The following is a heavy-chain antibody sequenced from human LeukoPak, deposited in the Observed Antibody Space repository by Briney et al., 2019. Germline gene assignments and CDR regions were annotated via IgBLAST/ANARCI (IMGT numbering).Heavy chain of an antibody. CDR3: ATTLAAVAGFDY. CDR2: INSDGSST. V-gene: IGHV3-74*01. D-gene: IGHD6-19*01. Sequence: GGSLRLSCAASGFTFSSYWMHWVRQAPGKGLVWVSRINSDGSSTSYVDSVKGRFTISRDNAKNTLYLQMNSLRAEDTAVYYCATTLAAVAGFDYWGQGTLVTVSS. CDR1: GFTFSSYW. J-gene: IGHJ4*02.